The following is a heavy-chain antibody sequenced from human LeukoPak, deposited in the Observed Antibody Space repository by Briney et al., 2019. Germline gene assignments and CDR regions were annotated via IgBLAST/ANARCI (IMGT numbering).Heavy chain of an antibody. V-gene: IGHV3-21*01. Sequence: GGSLRLSCAASGFTFSSYSMNWVRQAPGKGLEWVSSISSSSSYIYYADSVKGRFTISRDNAKNSLYLQMNSLRAEDTAVYYCARDVDDSSGLYYFDYWGQGTLVTVSS. D-gene: IGHD3-22*01. CDR1: GFTFSSYS. CDR3: ARDVDDSSGLYYFDY. J-gene: IGHJ4*02. CDR2: ISSSSSYI.